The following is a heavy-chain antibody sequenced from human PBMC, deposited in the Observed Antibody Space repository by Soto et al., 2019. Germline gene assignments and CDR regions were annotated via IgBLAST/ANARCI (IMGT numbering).Heavy chain of an antibody. CDR1: GFSFSDYV. J-gene: IGHJ4*02. CDR2: MWYHGRDK. CDR3: ARDAGGQSGNFIFDS. D-gene: IGHD1-26*01. Sequence: QVRLVESGGGVVQPGRSLRLSCAASGFSFSDYVMHWVRQSPGEGLEWVAGMWYHGRDKFYAESVKGRFTITSDNSKNTLYLQMNSLRAEDTAVYYCARDAGGQSGNFIFDSWGQGALVTVSS. V-gene: IGHV3-33*01.